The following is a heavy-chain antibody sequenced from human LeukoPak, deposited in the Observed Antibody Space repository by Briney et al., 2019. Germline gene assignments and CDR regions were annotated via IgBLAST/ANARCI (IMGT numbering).Heavy chain of an antibody. J-gene: IGHJ4*02. CDR2: IYYSGST. D-gene: IGHD6-19*01. CDR1: GGSISSYY. V-gene: IGHV4-59*12. Sequence: SETLSLTCTVSGGSISSYYWSWIRQPPGKGLEWIGYIYYSGSTNYNPSLKSRVTISVDTSKNQFSLKLSSVTAADTAVYYCARRYYPRGRPKDRRSSYSSGWYAFDYWGQGTLVTVSS. CDR3: ARRYYPRGRPKDRRSSYSSGWYAFDY.